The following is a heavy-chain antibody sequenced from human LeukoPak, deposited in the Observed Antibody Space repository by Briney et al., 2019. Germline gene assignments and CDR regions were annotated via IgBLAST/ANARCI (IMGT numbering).Heavy chain of an antibody. CDR2: ISSSSSYI. D-gene: IGHD3-10*01. CDR3: ARDGSSTYYGMDV. CDR1: GFTFSSYS. Sequence: GGSLRLSCAASGFTFSSYSMNWVRQAPGKGLEWVSSISSSSSYIYYADSVKGRFTISRDNAKNSLYLQMNSLRAEDTAVYYCARDGSSTYYGMDVWGQGTTVTVSS. J-gene: IGHJ6*02. V-gene: IGHV3-21*01.